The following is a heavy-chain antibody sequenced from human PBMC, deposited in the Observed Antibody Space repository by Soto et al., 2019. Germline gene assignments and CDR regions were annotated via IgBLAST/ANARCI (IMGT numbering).Heavy chain of an antibody. D-gene: IGHD2-15*01. CDR2: IYHSGST. Sequence: PSETLSLTCAVSGGSISSSNWWSWVRQPPGKGLEWIGEIYHSGSTNYNPSLKSRVTISVDTSKNHLSLKLSSVTAADTAVYYCASSSLGYCSGGSCDYWGQGTLVTVSS. V-gene: IGHV4-4*02. CDR1: GGSISSSNW. CDR3: ASSSLGYCSGGSCDY. J-gene: IGHJ4*02.